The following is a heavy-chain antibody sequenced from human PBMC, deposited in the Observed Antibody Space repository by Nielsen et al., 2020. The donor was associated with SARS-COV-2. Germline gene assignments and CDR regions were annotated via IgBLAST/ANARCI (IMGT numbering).Heavy chain of an antibody. J-gene: IGHJ4*02. CDR1: GFTFDDYA. V-gene: IGHV3-9*01. CDR3: ARSRWELRTGGFDY. Sequence: SLKISCAASGFTFDDYAMHWVRQAPGKGLEWVSGISWNSGSIGYADSVKGRFTISRDNAKNSLYLQMNSLRAEDTALYYCARSRWELRTGGFDYWGQGTLVTVSS. CDR2: ISWNSGSI. D-gene: IGHD1-26*01.